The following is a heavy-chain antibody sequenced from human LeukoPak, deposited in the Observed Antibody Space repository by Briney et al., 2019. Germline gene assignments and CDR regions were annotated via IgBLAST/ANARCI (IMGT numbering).Heavy chain of an antibody. V-gene: IGHV3-23*01. CDR1: GFTFSSNG. D-gene: IGHD3-22*01. CDR3: AKTNGYNDL. CDR2: ISGSGDKT. Sequence: GGSLRLSCAASGFTFSSNGMSWVRKAPGKGLEWVSSISGSGDKTYYADSVKGRFTISRDNSKSTMYLQMNSLRAEDTAVYHCAKTNGYNDLWGQGTLVIVSS. J-gene: IGHJ4*02.